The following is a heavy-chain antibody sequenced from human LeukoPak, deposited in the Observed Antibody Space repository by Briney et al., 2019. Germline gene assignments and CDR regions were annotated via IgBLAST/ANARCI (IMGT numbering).Heavy chain of an antibody. Sequence: SVKVSCKASGGTFSSYAISWVRHAPGQGLEWMGGIIPIFVTANYAQKFQGRVTITADESTSTAYMELSSLRSEDTAVYYCATSPLRRNAYCSSTSCWFFDYWGQGTLVTVSS. CDR3: ATSPLRRNAYCSSTSCWFFDY. J-gene: IGHJ4*02. D-gene: IGHD2-2*01. CDR2: IIPIFVTA. CDR1: GGTFSSYA. V-gene: IGHV1-69*01.